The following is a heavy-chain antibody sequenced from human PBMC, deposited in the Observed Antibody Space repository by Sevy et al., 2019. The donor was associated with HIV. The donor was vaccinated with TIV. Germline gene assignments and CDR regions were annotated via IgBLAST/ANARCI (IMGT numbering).Heavy chain of an antibody. Sequence: GGSLRLSCAASGFTFSSYAMHWVRQAPGKGLEWMSIINYDGSTKYYADSVKGRFTISRDNSKNTVFLEMDSLRAEDTAVYHCEKATGPGSFVIDYWGLGSRVTVSS. CDR3: EKATGPGSFVIDY. D-gene: IGHD3-10*01. J-gene: IGHJ4*02. CDR2: INYDGSTK. CDR1: GFTFSSYA. V-gene: IGHV3-30*02.